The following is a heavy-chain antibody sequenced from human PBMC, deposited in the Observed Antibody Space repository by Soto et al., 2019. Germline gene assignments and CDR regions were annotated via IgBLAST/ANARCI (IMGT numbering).Heavy chain of an antibody. Sequence: EVQVMESGGDLVQPGGSLRLSCEAAGFTVSRNYMSWVHQAPGKGLECVSVVYTNGNTYFADSVKGRFTVSRDNSRNTLYLQMNSLRVEDTAVYFCARSAAVIVGYAFETWGPGTMVTVSS. CDR2: VYTNGNT. CDR3: ARSAAVIVGYAFET. V-gene: IGHV3-66*01. J-gene: IGHJ3*02. CDR1: GFTVSRNY. D-gene: IGHD3-22*01.